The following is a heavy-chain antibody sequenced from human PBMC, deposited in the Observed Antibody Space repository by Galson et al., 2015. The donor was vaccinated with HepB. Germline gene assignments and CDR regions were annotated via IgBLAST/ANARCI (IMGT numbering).Heavy chain of an antibody. V-gene: IGHV3-23*01. D-gene: IGHD3-9*01. Sequence: SLRLSCAASGFTFRSYAMSWVRQAPGKGLEWVSGISGRGGSTYYTDSVKGRFTISRDNSQNMLYLQMSSPRAEDKAVYYCAKDRYDDTLTGYYTHWGQGTLVTV. CDR2: ISGRGGST. J-gene: IGHJ4*02. CDR3: AKDRYDDTLTGYYTH. CDR1: GFTFRSYA.